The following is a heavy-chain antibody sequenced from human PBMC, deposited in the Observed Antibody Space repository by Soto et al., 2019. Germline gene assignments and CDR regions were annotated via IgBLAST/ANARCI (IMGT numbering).Heavy chain of an antibody. D-gene: IGHD6-13*01. V-gene: IGHV3-21*01. Sequence: EVQLVESGGGLVKPGGSLRLSCAASGFTFSSYSMNWVRQAPGKGLEWVSSISSSSSYIYYADSVKGRFTISRDNAKNSLYRQRNSLRAEDTAVYYCAREGVIAAAGTGYIYWGQGTLVTVSS. CDR2: ISSSSSYI. CDR1: GFTFSSYS. CDR3: AREGVIAAAGTGYIY. J-gene: IGHJ4*02.